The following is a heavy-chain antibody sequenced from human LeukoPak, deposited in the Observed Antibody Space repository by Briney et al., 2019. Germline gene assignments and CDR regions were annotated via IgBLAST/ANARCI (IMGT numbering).Heavy chain of an antibody. D-gene: IGHD2-15*01. CDR3: AKDLRRGMVEGLFDY. CDR2: ISGSGGST. CDR1: GFTFSSYA. J-gene: IGHJ4*02. Sequence: GGSLRLSCAASGFTFSSYAMSWVRQAPGKGLEWVSAISGSGGSTYCADSVKGRFTISRDNSKNTLYLQMNSLRAEDTAVYYCAKDLRRGMVEGLFDYWGQGTLVTVSS. V-gene: IGHV3-23*01.